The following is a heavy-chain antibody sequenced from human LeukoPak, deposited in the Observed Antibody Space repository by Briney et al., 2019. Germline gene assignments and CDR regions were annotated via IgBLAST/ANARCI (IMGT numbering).Heavy chain of an antibody. D-gene: IGHD3-16*01. CDR1: GGSFSGYY. CDR3: ARGPWGYGSHWFDP. Sequence: SETLSLTCAVYGGSFSGYYWSWIRQPPGKGQEWIGEINHSGSTNYNPSLKSRVTISVDTSKNQFSLKLSSVTAADTAVYYCARGPWGYGSHWFDPWGQGTLVTVSS. CDR2: INHSGST. V-gene: IGHV4-34*01. J-gene: IGHJ5*02.